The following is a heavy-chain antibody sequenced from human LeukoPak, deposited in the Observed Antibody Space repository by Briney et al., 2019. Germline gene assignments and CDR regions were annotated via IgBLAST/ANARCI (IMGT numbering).Heavy chain of an antibody. CDR1: GFTFSSYA. CDR3: ASKIGGRYPFDY. CDR2: INGGGANR. J-gene: IGHJ4*02. V-gene: IGHV3-23*01. Sequence: GGSLRLSCAASGFTFSSYAMSWVRQAPGKGLEWASGINGGGANRYYADSVKGRFTISRDNSKNTLYLQMNSLRAEDTAVYYCASKIGGRYPFDYWGQGTLVTVSS. D-gene: IGHD3-16*01.